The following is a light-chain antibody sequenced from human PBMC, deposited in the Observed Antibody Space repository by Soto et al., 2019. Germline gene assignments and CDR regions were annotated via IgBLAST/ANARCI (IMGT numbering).Light chain of an antibody. Sequence: QSVLTQPPSVSGTPGQRVAISCSGSNSNIGRNTVSWYQQVPGTAPKLLIYNNNERPSGVPDRFSGSKSGTSASLAISGRKSDDEAYYSCEAWDDSLNGFYVLGIGPRVTVL. J-gene: IGLJ1*01. CDR1: NSNIGRNT. CDR3: EAWDDSLNGFYV. V-gene: IGLV1-44*01. CDR2: NNN.